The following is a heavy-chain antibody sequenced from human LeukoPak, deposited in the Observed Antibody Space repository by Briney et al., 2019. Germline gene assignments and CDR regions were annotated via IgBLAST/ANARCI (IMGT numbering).Heavy chain of an antibody. CDR1: GFTFDDYV. J-gene: IGHJ5*01. D-gene: IGHD6-19*01. CDR2: ISWYSGSI. V-gene: IGHV3-9*01. Sequence: GGSLRLSCAASGFTFDDYVKHWVRHAPGKGLEWVSGISWYSGSIGYADSVQGRFTISRDKAKNSLYLQMNSLRPEDTALYYCAKEYRIGSGWYDFWGQGTLVTVSS. CDR3: AKEYRIGSGWYDF.